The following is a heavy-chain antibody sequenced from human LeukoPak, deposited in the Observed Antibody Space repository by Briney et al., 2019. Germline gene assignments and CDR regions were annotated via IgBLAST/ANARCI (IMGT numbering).Heavy chain of an antibody. D-gene: IGHD5-18*01. CDR3: ARGGDTAMVTPLGAFDI. J-gene: IGHJ3*02. CDR2: ISSSSSYI. CDR1: GFTFSSYS. Sequence: AGGSLRFSCAASGFTFSSYSMNWVRQAPGKGLEWVSSISSSSSYIYYADSVKGRFTISRDNAKNSLYLQMNSLRAEDTAVYYCARGGDTAMVTPLGAFDIWGQGTMVTVSS. V-gene: IGHV3-21*01.